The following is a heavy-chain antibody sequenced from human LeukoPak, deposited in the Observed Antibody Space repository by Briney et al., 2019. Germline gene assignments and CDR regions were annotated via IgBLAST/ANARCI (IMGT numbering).Heavy chain of an antibody. Sequence: GGSLRLSCAASGFTFSSYGVHWVRQAPGKGLEWVAFIRYDGSNKYYADSVKGRFTISRDNSKNTLYLQMNSLRAEDTAVYYCANLQRMVWGDAFDYWGQGTLVTVSS. D-gene: IGHD3-10*01. CDR1: GFTFSSYG. V-gene: IGHV3-30*02. CDR2: IRYDGSNK. CDR3: ANLQRMVWGDAFDY. J-gene: IGHJ4*02.